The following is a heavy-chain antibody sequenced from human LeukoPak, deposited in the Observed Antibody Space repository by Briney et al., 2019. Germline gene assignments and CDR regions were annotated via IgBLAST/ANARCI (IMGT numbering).Heavy chain of an antibody. Sequence: PGGSLRLSCIASGFTLSHYPGMPWVRQAPDRGLEWLAVVSPDGNNKYYADSVKDRFTISRDVAKNALYLEVNSLRPEDTAVYYCARGTYSSGRCDVFDIWGQGTMVTVSS. J-gene: IGHJ3*02. CDR2: VSPDGNNK. CDR1: GFTLSHYP. D-gene: IGHD3-22*01. V-gene: IGHV3-30-3*01. CDR3: ARGTYSSGRCDVFDI.